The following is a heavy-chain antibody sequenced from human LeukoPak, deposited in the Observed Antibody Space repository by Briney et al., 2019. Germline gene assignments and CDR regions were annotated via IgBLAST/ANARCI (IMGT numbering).Heavy chain of an antibody. D-gene: IGHD3-16*01. CDR1: GESFSGYY. V-gene: IGHV4-59*01. J-gene: IGHJ6*03. CDR2: IYYSGST. CDR3: ARVITKDYMDV. Sequence: SETLSLTCAVYGESFSGYYWSWIRQPPGKGLEWIGYIYYSGSTNYNPSLKSRVTISVDTSKNQFSLKLSSVTAADTAVYYCARVITKDYMDVWGKGTTVTVSS.